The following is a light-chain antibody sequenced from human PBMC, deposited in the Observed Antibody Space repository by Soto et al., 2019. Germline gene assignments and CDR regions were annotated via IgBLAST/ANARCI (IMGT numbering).Light chain of an antibody. CDR1: QSVSSY. J-gene: IGKJ5*01. Sequence: EIVLTQSPATLSLSPGERATLSCRASQSVSSYLAWYQQKPGQAPRLLIYEAPNMATAIPARFSGSGSGTDFTLTIRSLEPEDSAVYYCQQRSNWSTFGQGTRLEIK. CDR3: QQRSNWST. V-gene: IGKV3-11*01. CDR2: EAP.